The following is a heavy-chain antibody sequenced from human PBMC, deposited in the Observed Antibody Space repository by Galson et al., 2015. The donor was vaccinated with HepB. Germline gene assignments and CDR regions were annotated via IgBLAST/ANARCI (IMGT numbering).Heavy chain of an antibody. Sequence: SLRLSCAAAGFTFSSYAMHWVRQAPGKGLEWVAVMSFDGTNKYHADSVKGRFTISRDNSKNTLYLQMNNVRPEDTAVYYCARDFSYSGTYHPLDYWGQGTLVTVSS. D-gene: IGHD1-26*01. CDR2: MSFDGTNK. V-gene: IGHV3-30-3*01. CDR1: GFTFSSYA. CDR3: ARDFSYSGTYHPLDY. J-gene: IGHJ4*02.